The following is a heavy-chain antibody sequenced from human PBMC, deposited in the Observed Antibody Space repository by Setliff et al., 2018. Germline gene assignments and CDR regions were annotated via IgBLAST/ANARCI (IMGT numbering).Heavy chain of an antibody. CDR3: ATLDTALLTAY. CDR2: VKKDERER. Sequence: GGSLRLSCAASGFTLRPDWMSWVRQAPGKGLEWVAMVKKDERERYYVDSVKGRFTISRDNAKDSMYLQMNNLRVEDTAVYYCATLDTALLTAYWGQGTLVTVSS. J-gene: IGHJ4*02. V-gene: IGHV3-7*01. D-gene: IGHD5-18*01. CDR1: GFTLRPDW.